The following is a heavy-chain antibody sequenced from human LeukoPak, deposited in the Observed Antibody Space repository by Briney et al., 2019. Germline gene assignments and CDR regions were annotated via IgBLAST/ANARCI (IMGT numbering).Heavy chain of an antibody. CDR3: ARGSRAGGFDP. CDR2: IYSGGST. D-gene: IGHD2-2*01. J-gene: IGHJ5*02. V-gene: IGHV3-53*01. CDR1: GFTVSSNH. Sequence: GGSLRLSCAASGFTVSSNHMSWVRQAPGKGLEWVSVIYSGGSTYYADSVKGRFTISRDNAKNSLYLQMNSLRAEDTAVYYCARGSRAGGFDPWGQGTLVTVSS.